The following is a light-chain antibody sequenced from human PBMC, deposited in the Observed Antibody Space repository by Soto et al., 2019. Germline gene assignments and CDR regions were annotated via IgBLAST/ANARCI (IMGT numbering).Light chain of an antibody. J-gene: IGKJ2*01. CDR3: QQSNSSPYT. CDR2: GAS. CDR1: QSINSY. Sequence: DIQMTQSPPSLSASVGDRVTITCRASQSINSYLNWYQQKPGKAPKLLIYGASSLQSGVPSRFSGSGSGTDFTLTISSLQPEDFATYYCQQSNSSPYTFGQGTKLEIK. V-gene: IGKV1-39*01.